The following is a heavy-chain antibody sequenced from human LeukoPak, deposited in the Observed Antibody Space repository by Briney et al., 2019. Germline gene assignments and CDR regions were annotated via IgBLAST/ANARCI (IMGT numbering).Heavy chain of an antibody. D-gene: IGHD5-18*01. CDR3: ATKTWIQLWFMYYFDY. CDR1: GFTVSSNY. J-gene: IGHJ4*02. CDR2: IYSGGTT. V-gene: IGHV3-53*01. Sequence: GGSLRLSCAASGFTVSSNYMNWVRQAPGKGLEWVSVIYSGGTTYYTDSVKGRFTISRDSSKNTLYLQMNSLRAEDTAVYYCATKTWIQLWFMYYFDYWGQGTLVTVSS.